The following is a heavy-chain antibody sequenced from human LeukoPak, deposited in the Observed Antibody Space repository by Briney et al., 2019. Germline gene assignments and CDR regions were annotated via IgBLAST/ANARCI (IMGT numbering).Heavy chain of an antibody. Sequence: SETLSLTCTVSGGSISSYYWSWIRQPPGKGLEWIGYIYYSGSTNYNPSLKSRVTISVDTSKNQFSLKLSSVTAADTAVYYCAKDRSYDSSDWGQGTLVTVSS. V-gene: IGHV4-59*01. CDR2: IYYSGST. CDR1: GGSISSYY. D-gene: IGHD3-22*01. CDR3: AKDRSYDSSD. J-gene: IGHJ4*02.